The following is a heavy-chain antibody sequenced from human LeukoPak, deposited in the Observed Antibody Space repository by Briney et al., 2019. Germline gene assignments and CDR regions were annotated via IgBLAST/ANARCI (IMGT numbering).Heavy chain of an antibody. CDR1: GFTFSSYD. CDR2: MGTAGDT. V-gene: IGHV3-13*01. CDR3: AALGGSIY. D-gene: IGHD1-26*01. J-gene: IGHJ4*02. Sequence: TGGSLRLSCAASGFTFSSYDVHWVRQATGRGLEWVSAMGTAGDTYYAGSVKGRFTISREDAKNPFYLQMNSLRAGDTAVYYCAALGGSIYWGQGTVVTVSS.